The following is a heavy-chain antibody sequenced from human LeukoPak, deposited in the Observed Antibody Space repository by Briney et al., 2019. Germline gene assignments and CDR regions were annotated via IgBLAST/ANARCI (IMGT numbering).Heavy chain of an antibody. Sequence: PGGSLRLSCTASGFTFSTYAMSWVRQAPGKGLEWVSAITDSGGNTHYAAPVKGRFTISRDNSKNTLYLQMNSLRVEDTAVYYCARAGHCTNGICYTADFDYWGQGTLVTVSS. J-gene: IGHJ4*02. CDR2: ITDSGGNT. CDR3: ARAGHCTNGICYTADFDY. CDR1: GFTFSTYA. D-gene: IGHD2-8*01. V-gene: IGHV3-23*01.